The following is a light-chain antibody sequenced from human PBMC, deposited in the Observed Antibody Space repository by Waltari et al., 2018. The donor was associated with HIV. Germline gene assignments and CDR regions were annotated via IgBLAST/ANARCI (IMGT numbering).Light chain of an antibody. CDR1: QSVSRNS. V-gene: IGKV3-20*01. CDR2: GAS. CDR3: QQYGSSPQT. J-gene: IGKJ2*01. Sequence: VLTQSPDTLSLSPGEGAVLSCRASQSVSRNSLAWYQQKPGQAPRLLISGASTRAAGIPDRFSGSGSGTDFTLVISGLEPEDFAAYYCQQYGSSPQTFGQGTKLEIK.